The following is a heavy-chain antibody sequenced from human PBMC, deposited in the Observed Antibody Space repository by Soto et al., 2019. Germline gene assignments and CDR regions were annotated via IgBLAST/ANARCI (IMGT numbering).Heavy chain of an antibody. CDR1: GGSISSGDYY. V-gene: IGHV4-30-4*01. Sequence: QVQLQESGPGLVKPSQTLSLTCTVSGGSISSGDYYWSWIRQSPGKGLEWIGSIYYSGTIYYNPSLKSRVTISVDTSKNQFSLRLSSVTAADTAVYYCARRTMITVGVWFDPWGQGTLVTVSS. J-gene: IGHJ5*02. CDR3: ARRTMITVGVWFDP. D-gene: IGHD3-16*01. CDR2: IYYSGTI.